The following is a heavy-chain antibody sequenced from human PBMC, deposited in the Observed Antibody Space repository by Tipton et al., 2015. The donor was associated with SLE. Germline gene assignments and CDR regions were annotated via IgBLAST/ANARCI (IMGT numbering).Heavy chain of an antibody. CDR3: AKGGYCSSTSCSYWYFDL. V-gene: IGHV3-48*01. CDR2: ISSSGSTI. D-gene: IGHD2-2*01. Sequence: SLRLSCAASGFTFSSYSMNWVRQAPGKGLEWVSYISSSGSTIYYADSVKGRFTISRDNSKNTLYLQMNSLRAEDTAVYYCAKGGYCSSTSCSYWYFDLWGRGTLVTVSS. CDR1: GFTFSSYS. J-gene: IGHJ2*01.